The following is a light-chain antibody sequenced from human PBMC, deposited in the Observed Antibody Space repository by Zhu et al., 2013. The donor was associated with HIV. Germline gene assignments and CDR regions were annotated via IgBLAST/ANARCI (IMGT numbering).Light chain of an antibody. CDR1: QSVDNN. CDR2: DAS. V-gene: IGKV3-15*01. CDR3: QQYNNWPRT. Sequence: EIVMTQSPATLSVSPGERAALSCRASQSVDNNLAWYQHKPGQAPRLLMYDASTRDTGVPARFSGSGSGTEFTLTISSLQSEDFAVYYCQQYNNWPRTFGQGTKVEI. J-gene: IGKJ1*01.